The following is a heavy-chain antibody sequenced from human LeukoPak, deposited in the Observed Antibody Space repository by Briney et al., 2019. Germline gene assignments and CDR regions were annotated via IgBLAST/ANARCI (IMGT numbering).Heavy chain of an antibody. CDR3: ARDSSGYYPRLYYFDY. CDR2: INHSGST. CDR1: GGSFSGYY. J-gene: IGHJ4*02. Sequence: SETLSLTCAVYGGSFSGYYWSWIRQPPGKGLEWIGEINHSGSTNYNPSLKSRVTISVDTSKNQFSLKLSSVTAADTAVYYCARDSSGYYPRLYYFDYWGQGTLVTVSS. V-gene: IGHV4-34*01. D-gene: IGHD3-22*01.